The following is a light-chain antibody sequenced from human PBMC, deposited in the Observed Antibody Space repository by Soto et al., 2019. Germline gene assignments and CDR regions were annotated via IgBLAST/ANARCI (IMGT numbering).Light chain of an antibody. Sequence: IQLTQSPSSLSASVGDRVTITCRASQTISSWLAWYQQKPGKAPNLLIYRASTLKSGVPSRFSGSGSGTEFTLTISSLQPDDFATYYCQQYYSFPITFGQGTRLEIK. CDR2: RAS. CDR3: QQYYSFPIT. J-gene: IGKJ5*01. V-gene: IGKV1-5*03. CDR1: QTISSW.